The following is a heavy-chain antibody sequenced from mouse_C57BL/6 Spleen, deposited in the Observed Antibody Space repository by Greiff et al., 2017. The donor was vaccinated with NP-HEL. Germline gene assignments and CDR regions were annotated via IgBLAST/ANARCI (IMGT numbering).Heavy chain of an antibody. CDR2: IRSKSNNYAT. Sequence: EVQLVESGGGLVQPKGSLKLSCAASGFSFNTYAMNWVRQAPGKGLEWVARIRSKSNNYATYYADSVKDRFTISRDDSESMLYLQMNNLKTEDTAMYYCVRHFGLLRSYWGQGTLVTVSA. J-gene: IGHJ3*01. V-gene: IGHV10-1*01. D-gene: IGHD2-3*01. CDR1: GFSFNTYA. CDR3: VRHFGLLRSY.